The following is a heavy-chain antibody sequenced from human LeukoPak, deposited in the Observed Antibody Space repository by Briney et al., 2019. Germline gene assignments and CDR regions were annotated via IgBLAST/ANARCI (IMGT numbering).Heavy chain of an antibody. CDR2: MNPNSGNT. CDR1: GYTFPSYD. J-gene: IGHJ6*02. D-gene: IGHD6-25*01. Sequence: ASVKVSCKASGYTFPSYDINWVRQAPGQGLEWMGWMNPNSGNTGYAQKFQGRVTMTRNTSISTAYMELSSLRSEDTAVYYCARAIRLRRVPYYYYGMDVWGQGTTVTVSS. CDR3: ARAIRLRRVPYYYYGMDV. V-gene: IGHV1-8*01.